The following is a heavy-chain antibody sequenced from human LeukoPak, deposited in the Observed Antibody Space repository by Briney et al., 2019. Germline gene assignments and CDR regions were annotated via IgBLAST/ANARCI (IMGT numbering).Heavy chain of an antibody. CDR1: GYTLTELS. CDR3: ATNYGAGPLGWLDP. J-gene: IGHJ5*02. D-gene: IGHD3-10*01. V-gene: IGHV1-24*01. CDR2: FDLEDGET. Sequence: ASVKLCCKASGYTLTELSMHWVRQAPGKGLEWMGGFDLEDGETIYAQKFQGRVTMTEDTCTGTAYMELSCLRSEDTGVYYCATNYGAGPLGWLDPGGQETLVTVSS.